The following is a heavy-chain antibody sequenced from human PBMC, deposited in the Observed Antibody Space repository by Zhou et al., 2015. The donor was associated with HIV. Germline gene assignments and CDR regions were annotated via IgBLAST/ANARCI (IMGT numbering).Heavy chain of an antibody. J-gene: IGHJ2*01. CDR1: GGTFNKHG. CDR2: FIPIFGTA. Sequence: QVHLMQSGAEVKKPGSSVKVSCKASGGTFNKHGISWVRQAPGQGLEWMGGFIPIFGTANYAQKFQGRLTITADKSTSTAYMELSSLRSDDTAVYYCARDRGAARPDWRYFDLWGRGTLVSVSS. CDR3: ARDRGAARPDWRYFDL. V-gene: IGHV1-69*06. D-gene: IGHD6-6*01.